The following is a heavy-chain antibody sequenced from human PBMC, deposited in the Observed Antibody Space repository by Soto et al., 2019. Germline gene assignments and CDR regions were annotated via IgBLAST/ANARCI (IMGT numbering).Heavy chain of an antibody. J-gene: IGHJ4*01. D-gene: IGHD5-12*01. CDR2: MNPSSNNT. CDR1: GYTFTSYD. Sequence: ASVKVSCKASGYTFTSYDINWVRQATGQGLEWMGWMNPSSNNTGYAQKFQGRVTMTRNTSISTAYKELSSLRSEGTAVYYCVRDSPIGSTYSGYDGIDYWG. V-gene: IGHV1-8*01. CDR3: VRDSPIGSTYSGYDGIDY.